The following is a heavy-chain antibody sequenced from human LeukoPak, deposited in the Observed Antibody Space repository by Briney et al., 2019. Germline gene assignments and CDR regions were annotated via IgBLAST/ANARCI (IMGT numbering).Heavy chain of an antibody. V-gene: IGHV1-18*01. CDR3: ARLRFLEWSPSYYYGMDV. J-gene: IGHJ6*02. D-gene: IGHD3-3*01. Sequence: ASVKVSCKASGYTFTSYGISWVRQAPGQGLEWMGWISAYNGNTNYAQKLQGRVTMTTDTSTSTAYMELRSLRSDDTAVYYCARLRFLEWSPSYYYGMDVWGQGTTVTVSS. CDR1: GYTFTSYG. CDR2: ISAYNGNT.